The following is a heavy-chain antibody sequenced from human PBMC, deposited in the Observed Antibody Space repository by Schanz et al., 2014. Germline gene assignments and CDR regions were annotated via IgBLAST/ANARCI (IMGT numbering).Heavy chain of an antibody. V-gene: IGHV3-NL1*01. CDR2: IYSDGRT. CDR1: GFTFSSYG. CDR3: AKDPHKDYGGKPQALDT. D-gene: IGHD4-17*01. Sequence: VQLVESGGGVVQPGRSLRLSCAASGFTFSSYGMHWVRQAPGKGLEWVSVIYSDGRTYYGDSVKGRFTISRDNSKNTLYLQMNSLRAEDTALYYCAKDPHKDYGGKPQALDTWGQGTMVTVSP. J-gene: IGHJ3*02.